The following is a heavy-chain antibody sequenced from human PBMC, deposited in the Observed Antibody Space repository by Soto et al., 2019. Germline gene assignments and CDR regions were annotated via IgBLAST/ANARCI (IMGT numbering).Heavy chain of an antibody. CDR3: QYQLLTYYYGMDV. V-gene: IGHV3-66*01. CDR1: GFTVSSYS. CDR2: IYSGGST. Sequence: HPGGSLRLSCAASGFTVSSYSMNWVRQAPGKGLEWVSVIYSGGSTYYADSVKGRFTIFRDDSNSIAYLQMNSLKTEDTAVYYCQYQLLTYYYGMDVWGQGTTVTVSS. J-gene: IGHJ6*02. D-gene: IGHD2-2*01.